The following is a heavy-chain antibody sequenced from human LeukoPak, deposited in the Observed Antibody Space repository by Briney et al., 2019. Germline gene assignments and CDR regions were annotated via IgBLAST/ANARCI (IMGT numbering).Heavy chain of an antibody. D-gene: IGHD4-17*01. V-gene: IGHV3-30*18. CDR1: GFTFSSYG. J-gene: IGHJ3*02. CDR3: AKKNIDYGDYEGAFDI. CDR2: ISYDGSNK. Sequence: GGSLRLSCAASGFTFSSYGMHWVRQAPGKRLEWVAVISYDGSNKYYADSVKGRFTISRDNSKNTLYLQMNSLRAEDTAVYYCAKKNIDYGDYEGAFDIWGQGTMVTVSS.